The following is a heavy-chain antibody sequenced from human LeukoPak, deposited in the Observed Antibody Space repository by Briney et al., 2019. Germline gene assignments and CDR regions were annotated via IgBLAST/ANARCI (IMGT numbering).Heavy chain of an antibody. V-gene: IGHV1-2*02. CDR1: GYTFTGYF. CDR3: ARDTAMVTYWFDP. J-gene: IGHJ5*02. CDR2: INPSSGGT. Sequence: ASVKVSCKASGYTFTGYFMHWVRQAPGQGLEWMGWINPSSGGTKYAQKFQGRVTMTRDTSISTAYMELSRLRSDDTAVYYCARDTAMVTYWFDPWGQGTLVTVSS. D-gene: IGHD5-18*01.